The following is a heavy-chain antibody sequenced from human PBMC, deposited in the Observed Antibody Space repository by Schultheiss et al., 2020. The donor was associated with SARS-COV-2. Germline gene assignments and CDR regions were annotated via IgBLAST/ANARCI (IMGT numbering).Heavy chain of an antibody. D-gene: IGHD2-2*02. CDR3: AREDCSSTSCYIAYYYYMDV. V-gene: IGHV3-48*04. Sequence: GGSLRLSCAASGFTFSSYSMNWVRQAPGKGLEWVSYISSSSSTIYYADSVKGRFTISRDNAKNSLYLQMNSLRAEDTAVYYCAREDCSSTSCYIAYYYYMDVWGKGTTVTVSS. CDR1: GFTFSSYS. J-gene: IGHJ6*03. CDR2: ISSSSSTI.